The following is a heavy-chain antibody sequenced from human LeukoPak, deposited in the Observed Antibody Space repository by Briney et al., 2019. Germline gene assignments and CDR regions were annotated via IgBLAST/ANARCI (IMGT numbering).Heavy chain of an antibody. CDR1: GYTFTSYG. D-gene: IGHD3-3*01. CDR2: ISAYNGNT. Sequence: ASVKVSCKASGYTFTSYGISWVRQAPGQGLEWMGWISAYNGNTNYAQKLQGRVTMTTDTSTSTAYMELRSLRSDDTAVYHRARGSQDFWSGAICDYWGQGTLVTVSS. CDR3: ARGSQDFWSGAICDY. J-gene: IGHJ4*02. V-gene: IGHV1-18*01.